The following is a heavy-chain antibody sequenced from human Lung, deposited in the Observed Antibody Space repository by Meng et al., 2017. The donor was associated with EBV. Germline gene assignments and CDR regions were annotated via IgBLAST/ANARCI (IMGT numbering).Heavy chain of an antibody. D-gene: IGHD2-15*01. CDR1: GGSISSGGYY. CDR2: IYYSGST. CDR3: AREWCSGGSCYPDY. Sequence: VQPQESGPGLGKPSQNLSLTCTVSGGSISSGGYYWSWIRQHPGKGLEWIGYIYYSGSTYYNPSLKSLVTISVDTSKNQFSLKLSSVTAADTAVYYCAREWCSGGSCYPDYWGQGTLVTVSS. J-gene: IGHJ4*02. V-gene: IGHV4-31*01.